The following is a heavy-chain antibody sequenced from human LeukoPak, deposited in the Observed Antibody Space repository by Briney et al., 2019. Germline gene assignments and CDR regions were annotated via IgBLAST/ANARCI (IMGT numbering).Heavy chain of an antibody. CDR3: ARDRYCSGGSCYRYYYYYGMDV. V-gene: IGHV3-48*02. Sequence: QTGGSLRLSCAASGFTFSSYSMNWVRQAPGKGLEWVSYISSSSSTIYYADSVKGRFTIYRDNAKNSLYLQMNSLRDEDTAVYYCARDRYCSGGSCYRYYYYYGMDVWGQGTTVTVSS. D-gene: IGHD2-15*01. CDR1: GFTFSSYS. CDR2: ISSSSSTI. J-gene: IGHJ6*02.